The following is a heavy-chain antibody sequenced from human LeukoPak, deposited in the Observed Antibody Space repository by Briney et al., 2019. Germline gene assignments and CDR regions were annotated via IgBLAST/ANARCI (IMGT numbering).Heavy chain of an antibody. J-gene: IGHJ3*02. V-gene: IGHV3-30*18. CDR2: ISYDGSNK. Sequence: GGSLRLSCAASGFTFDDYAMHWVRQAPGKGLEWVAVISYDGSNKYYADSVKGRFTISRDNSKNTLYLQMNSLRAEDTAVYYCAKESAGSSWYKSIWGQGTMVTVSS. D-gene: IGHD6-13*01. CDR1: GFTFDDYA. CDR3: AKESAGSSWYKSI.